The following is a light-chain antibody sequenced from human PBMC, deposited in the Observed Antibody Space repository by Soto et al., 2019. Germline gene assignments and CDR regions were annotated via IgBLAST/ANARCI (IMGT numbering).Light chain of an antibody. V-gene: IGLV2-14*01. J-gene: IGLJ1*01. CDR2: EVT. Sequence: QSVLTQPASVSGSPGQSIAISCTGTSGDVGGYDYVSWYQQHPDKAPKLMIYEVTKRPSWVSNRFSGSKSGNTASLTISGLQPEDEADYYCSSHTSGSTRVFGSGTEVTV. CDR1: SGDVGGYDY. CDR3: SSHTSGSTRV.